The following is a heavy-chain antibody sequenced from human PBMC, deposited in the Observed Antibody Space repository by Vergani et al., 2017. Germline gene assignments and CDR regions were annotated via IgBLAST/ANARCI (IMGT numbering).Heavy chain of an antibody. CDR1: GGSVSSGSYY. V-gene: IGHV4-61*01. D-gene: IGHD3-3*01. CDR2: IYYSGST. Sequence: QVQLQESGPGLVKPSETLSLTCTVSGGSVSSGSYYWSWIRQPPGKGLEWIGYIYYSGSTNYNPSLKSRVTISVDTSKNQFSLKLSSVTAAATAVYYCARLRFLEWLLYVGWFDPWGQGTLVTVSS. J-gene: IGHJ5*02. CDR3: ARLRFLEWLLYVGWFDP.